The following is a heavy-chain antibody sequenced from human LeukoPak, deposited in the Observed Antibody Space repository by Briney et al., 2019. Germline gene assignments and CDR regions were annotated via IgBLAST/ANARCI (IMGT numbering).Heavy chain of an antibody. D-gene: IGHD5-18*01. CDR2: INPNSGVT. CDR1: GYTFTGYY. J-gene: IGHJ4*02. CDR3: ARDLLLDS. V-gene: IGHV1-2*02. Sequence: ASVNVSCKASGYTFTGYYMHWVRQAPGQGLEWMGWINPNSGVTNYAQNFRGRVTMTRDTSISTAFMELTSLRPDDTAVYYCARDLLLDSWGQGTLVTVSS.